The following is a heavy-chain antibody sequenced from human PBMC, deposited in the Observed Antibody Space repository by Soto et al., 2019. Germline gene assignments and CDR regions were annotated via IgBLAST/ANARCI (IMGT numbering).Heavy chain of an antibody. CDR3: TKAFGDYPYWHFDL. V-gene: IGHV3-23*01. J-gene: IGHJ2*01. CDR2: IGGSGGST. Sequence: EVQLLESGGVLVQPGGSLRLSCAASGFTFSSYAMTWVRQAPGKGLEWVSSIGGSGGSTYFADSVKGRFTISRDNSKNTLYLQLTSLRAEDTAVYYCTKAFGDYPYWHFDLWGRGTLVTVSS. D-gene: IGHD4-17*01. CDR1: GFTFSSYA.